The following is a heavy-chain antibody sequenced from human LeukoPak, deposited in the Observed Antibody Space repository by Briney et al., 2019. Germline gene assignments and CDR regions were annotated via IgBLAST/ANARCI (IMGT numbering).Heavy chain of an antibody. V-gene: IGHV3-30*02. CDR3: AKDPGREEGSGSYCLDY. Sequence: PGGSLRLSCAASGFTFSSYGMHCVRQAPGKGLEWVAFIRYDGSNKYYADSVKGRFTISRDNSKNTLYLQMNSLRAEDTAVYYCAKDPGREEGSGSYCLDYWGQGTLVTVSS. D-gene: IGHD3-10*01. J-gene: IGHJ4*02. CDR1: GFTFSSYG. CDR2: IRYDGSNK.